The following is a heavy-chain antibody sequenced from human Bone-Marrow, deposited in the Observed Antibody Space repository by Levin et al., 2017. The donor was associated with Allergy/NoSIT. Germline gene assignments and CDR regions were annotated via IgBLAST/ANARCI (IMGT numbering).Heavy chain of an antibody. J-gene: IGHJ6*02. CDR3: AREVRLRWERYGMDG. Sequence: SPTLSLPCTVSCGSIRSGGYYWSWIRQHPGKGLERIGYIYYSGSTYYNPSLKSRVTISVDTSKNQFSLKLSSVTAADTAVYYCAREVRLRWERYGMDGWGQGTTVTVSS. CDR2: IYYSGST. D-gene: IGHD4-23*01. CDR1: CGSIRSGGYY. V-gene: IGHV4-31*03.